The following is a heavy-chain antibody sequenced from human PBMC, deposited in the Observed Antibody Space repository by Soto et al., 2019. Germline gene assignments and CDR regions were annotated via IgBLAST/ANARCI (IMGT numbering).Heavy chain of an antibody. J-gene: IGHJ2*01. D-gene: IGHD4-4*01. V-gene: IGHV3-30*14. CDR1: GFTFSSYA. Sequence: QVQLVESGGGVVQPGRSLRLSCAASGFTFSSYAMHWVRQAPGKGLEWVAVISYDGSNKYYADSVKGRFTISRDNSENTRYLQMNSLRAEDTAVYYCARPLWRDDYNWGYFDLWGRGTLVTVSS. CDR2: ISYDGSNK. CDR3: ARPLWRDDYNWGYFDL.